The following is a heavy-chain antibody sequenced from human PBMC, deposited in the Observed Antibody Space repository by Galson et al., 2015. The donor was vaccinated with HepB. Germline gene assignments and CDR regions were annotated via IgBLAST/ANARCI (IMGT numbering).Heavy chain of an antibody. V-gene: IGHV3-23*01. Sequence: SLRLSCAASEITFSSYAMNWVHQAPGKGLEWVSGISGGGTSTYYADSVKGRFTISRDNSKNTLYLQMSSLRAEDTAVYYCAKKAKVAVAGTRLYSYYGMDVWGQGTTVTVSS. J-gene: IGHJ6*02. D-gene: IGHD6-19*01. CDR2: ISGGGTST. CDR1: EITFSSYA. CDR3: AKKAKVAVAGTRLYSYYGMDV.